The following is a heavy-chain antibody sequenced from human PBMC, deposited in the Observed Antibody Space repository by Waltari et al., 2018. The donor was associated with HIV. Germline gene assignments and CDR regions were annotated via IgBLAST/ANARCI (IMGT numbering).Heavy chain of an antibody. J-gene: IGHJ3*02. V-gene: IGHV3-11*05. CDR2: IAVSSAYT. CDR1: GFTFSDYY. D-gene: IGHD2-15*01. Sequence: QVHLVESGGDLVKPGGSLRLACVGSGFTFSDYYMPLTRPAPGKRMEGVADIAVSSAYTNYGDSVKGRFTISRDDAKKSLFLQINSLRPEDTAVYYCARVARGLRQGSFDIWGQGTMVTVSS. CDR3: ARVARGLRQGSFDI.